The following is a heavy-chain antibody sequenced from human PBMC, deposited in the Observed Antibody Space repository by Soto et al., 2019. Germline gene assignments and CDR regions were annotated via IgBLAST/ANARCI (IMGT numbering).Heavy chain of an antibody. D-gene: IGHD4-17*01. V-gene: IGHV4-39*01. J-gene: IGHJ4*02. CDR1: GGSISSGGYY. CDR3: ATHPPYGPLDH. Sequence: SETLSLTCTVSGGSISSGGYYWSWIRQHPGKGLEWIGNIYYSENTYYNQSLKSRVTISVDTSKNQFSLRLTSVTAADTAVYYCATHPPYGPLDHWGQGTLVTVSS. CDR2: IYYSENT.